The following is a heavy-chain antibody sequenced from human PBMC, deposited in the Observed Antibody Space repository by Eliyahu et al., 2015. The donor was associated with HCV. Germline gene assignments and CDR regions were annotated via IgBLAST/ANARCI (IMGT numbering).Heavy chain of an antibody. V-gene: IGHV1-2*02. CDR3: APEXETSGSYYLNFDP. D-gene: IGHD3-10*01. CDR2: XNPXSGGT. Sequence: QVQLVQSGAEVKKPGASVKVSCKASGYTFTGXYMHWVRQAPGQGLEWMGWXNPXSGGTNYAQKFQDRVTMTRDTSIGTAYMELSRLRSDDTAVYYCAPEXETSGSYYLNFDPWGQGTLVTVSS. CDR1: GYTFTGXY. J-gene: IGHJ5*02.